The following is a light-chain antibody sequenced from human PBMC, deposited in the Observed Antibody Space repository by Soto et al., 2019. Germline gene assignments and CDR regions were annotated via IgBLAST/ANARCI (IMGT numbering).Light chain of an antibody. CDR1: QSVSSN. V-gene: IGKV3-15*01. CDR3: QQYNNSPPWT. J-gene: IGKJ1*01. Sequence: EIVMTQSPATLSVSPGERATLSCRASQSVSSNLAWYQHKPGQAPRLLIYGASTRATGIPARFSGSGSGTEFTLTISSLLAEYFAVYYCQQYNNSPPWTFGQGTKV. CDR2: GAS.